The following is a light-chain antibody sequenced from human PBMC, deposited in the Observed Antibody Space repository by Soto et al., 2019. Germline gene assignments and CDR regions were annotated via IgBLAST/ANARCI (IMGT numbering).Light chain of an antibody. J-gene: IGKJ3*01. CDR2: DAS. Sequence: AIQLTQSPSSLSASVGDRVTITCRLSQDISRALVWYQQKPARAHRLLSYDASTLESGVPTRFSCSGAGTDVILPLSRVQPEDFGAYYCQQAYNCPFTFGPGTKVDLK. CDR3: QQAYNCPFT. V-gene: IGKV1D-13*01. CDR1: QDISRA.